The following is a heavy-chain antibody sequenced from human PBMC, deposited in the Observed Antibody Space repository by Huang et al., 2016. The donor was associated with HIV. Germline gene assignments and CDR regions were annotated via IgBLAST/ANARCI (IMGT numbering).Heavy chain of an antibody. J-gene: IGHJ6*02. CDR1: TFRFGAYW. CDR3: ATKTAAMDI. D-gene: IGHD1-7*01. Sequence: VESGGRLVQPGGSIRLSCVGSTFRFGAYWMSWVRQSPGKGLEWVAKIKQEESEKYYVDSVKGRFNISRDNAKKVLFLEMNNVRVEDTATYYCATKTAAMDIWGQGTTVTVS. CDR2: IKQEESEK. V-gene: IGHV3-7*01.